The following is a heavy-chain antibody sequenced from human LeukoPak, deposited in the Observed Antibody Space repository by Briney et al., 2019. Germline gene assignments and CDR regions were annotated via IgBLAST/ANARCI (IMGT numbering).Heavy chain of an antibody. D-gene: IGHD4-17*01. CDR1: GFTFSSYA. V-gene: IGHV3-23*01. CDR3: AKDKATVTTSWFDP. CDR2: ISGSGGST. Sequence: GGSLRLSYAASGFTFSSYAMSWVRQAPGKGLEWVSAISGSGGSTYYADSVKGRFTISRDNSKNTLYLQMNSLTAEDSSVYYCAKDKATVTTSWFDPWGQGTLVTVSS. J-gene: IGHJ5*02.